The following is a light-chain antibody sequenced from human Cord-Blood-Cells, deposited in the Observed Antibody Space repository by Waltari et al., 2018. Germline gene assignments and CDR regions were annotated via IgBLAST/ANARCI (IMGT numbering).Light chain of an antibody. CDR3: QQRSNWPWT. CDR2: DAS. J-gene: IGKJ1*01. CDR1: QSVSSY. V-gene: IGKV3-11*01. Sequence: EIVLTQSPATLSLSPGERATLSCRASQSVSSYLAWYQQKPGQAPRILIYDASNRVTGIPARFSGSGSGTDFTLTISSLEPEDFAVYYCQQRSNWPWTFGQGTKVEIK.